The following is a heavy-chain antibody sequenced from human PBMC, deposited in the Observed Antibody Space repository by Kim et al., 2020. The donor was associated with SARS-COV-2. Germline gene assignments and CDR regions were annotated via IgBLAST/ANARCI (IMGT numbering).Heavy chain of an antibody. D-gene: IGHD4-17*01. J-gene: IGHJ4*02. Sequence: ASVKVSCKASGYTFTNYGMSWVRQAPGQGLEWMGWISGYNGNTNYAQKFQGRVTMTTDTSTNTAYMELRSLRSDDTAVYYCARDVTVTSTYYFDYWGQGTLVTVSS. CDR3: ARDVTVTSTYYFDY. V-gene: IGHV1-18*01. CDR2: ISGYNGNT. CDR1: GYTFTNYG.